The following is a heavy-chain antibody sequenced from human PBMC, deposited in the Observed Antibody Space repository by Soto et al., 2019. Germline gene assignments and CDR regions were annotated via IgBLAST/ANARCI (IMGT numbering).Heavy chain of an antibody. J-gene: IGHJ4*02. CDR1: GFTFSSYA. CDR2: ISGSGGST. Sequence: GGSLRLSCAASGFTFSSYAMSWVRQAPGKGLEWVSAISGSGGSTYYADSVKGRFTISRDNSKNTLYLQMNSLRAEDTAVYYCARHDSCYYGSGSYPSWGQGTLVTVSS. D-gene: IGHD3-10*01. CDR3: ARHDSCYYGSGSYPS. V-gene: IGHV3-23*01.